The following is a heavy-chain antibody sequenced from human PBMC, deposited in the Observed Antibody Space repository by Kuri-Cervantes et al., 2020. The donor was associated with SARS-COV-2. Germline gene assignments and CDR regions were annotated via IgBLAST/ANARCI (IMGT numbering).Heavy chain of an antibody. J-gene: IGHJ4*02. CDR3: ARGYGDYRGAFDY. Sequence: SETLSLTCAVYGGSFSGYYWSWIRQPPGKGLEWIGYIYYSGSTNYNPSLKSRVTISVDTSKNQFSLKLSSVTAADTAVYYCARGYGDYRGAFDYWGLGTLVTVSS. D-gene: IGHD4-17*01. CDR2: IYYSGST. V-gene: IGHV4-59*01. CDR1: GGSFSGYY.